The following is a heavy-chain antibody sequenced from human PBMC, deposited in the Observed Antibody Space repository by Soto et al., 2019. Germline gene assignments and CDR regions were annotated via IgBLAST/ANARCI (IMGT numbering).Heavy chain of an antibody. CDR3: ASSCIVMVVVVVPCFFDS. CDR1: GFTFSSYT. CDR2: ISGNGEST. Sequence: EVQLLEPGGGLVQPGGPLRLSCAASGFTFSSYTMTWVRQAPGKGPSWVSSISGNGESTKYADSVKGRFTISRANSEKTLYLQINRLRAEDTAVDYCASSCIVMVVVVVPCFFDSWGQGALATVSS. D-gene: IGHD2-15*01. J-gene: IGHJ4*02. V-gene: IGHV3-23*01.